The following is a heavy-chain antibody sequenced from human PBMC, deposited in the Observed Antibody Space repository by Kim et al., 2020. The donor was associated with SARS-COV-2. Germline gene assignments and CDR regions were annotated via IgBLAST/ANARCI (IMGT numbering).Heavy chain of an antibody. Sequence: GGSLRLSCAASGFTFSSYGMHWVRQAPGKGLEWVAVISYDGSNKYYADSVKGRFTISRDNSKNTLYLHMNSLRAEDTAVYYCAKDNPPCGGDCYPPGYYYGMDVWGQGTTVTVSS. V-gene: IGHV3-30*18. CDR3: AKDNPPCGGDCYPPGYYYGMDV. CDR1: GFTFSSYG. D-gene: IGHD2-21*02. J-gene: IGHJ6*02. CDR2: ISYDGSNK.